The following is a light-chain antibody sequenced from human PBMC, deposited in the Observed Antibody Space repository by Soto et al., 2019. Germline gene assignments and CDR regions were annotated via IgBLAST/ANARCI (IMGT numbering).Light chain of an antibody. V-gene: IGKV3-15*01. CDR3: HQYHQLVTLT. Sequence: EIVMTQSPATLSVSPGQRATLSCRASQSVGSKLAWYQQKPGQAPRLLIYSASTMATGIPARFSGSGSGTEFTLTISRLQSEDFAVYYCHQYHQLVTLTFGQGTKVEIK. J-gene: IGKJ1*01. CDR2: SAS. CDR1: QSVGSK.